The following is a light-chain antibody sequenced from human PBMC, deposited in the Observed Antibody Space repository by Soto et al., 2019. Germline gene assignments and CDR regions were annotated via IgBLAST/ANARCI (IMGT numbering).Light chain of an antibody. Sequence: DIQMTQSPSSLYASVGDRVTITCRASQSISSYLNWYQQKPGKAPKLLLFATSSLQSGVPSRFSGSGSGTDFTLTISSLQPEDFATYYCQQSYSTLFTFGPGTKVDIK. V-gene: IGKV1-39*01. J-gene: IGKJ3*01. CDR1: QSISSY. CDR2: ATS. CDR3: QQSYSTLFT.